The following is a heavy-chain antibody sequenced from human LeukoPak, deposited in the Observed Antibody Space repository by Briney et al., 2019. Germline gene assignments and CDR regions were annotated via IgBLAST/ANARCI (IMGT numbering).Heavy chain of an antibody. J-gene: IGHJ4*02. V-gene: IGHV1-69*05. CDR1: GGTFSSYA. Sequence: SVKVSCKASGGTFSSYAISWVRQAPGQGLEWMGRIIPIFGTANYAQKFQGRVTITTDESTSTAYMELSSLRSEDTAVYYCARVQYQVLYRGHLDCWGQGTLVTVSS. D-gene: IGHD2-2*01. CDR2: IIPIFGTA. CDR3: ARVQYQVLYRGHLDC.